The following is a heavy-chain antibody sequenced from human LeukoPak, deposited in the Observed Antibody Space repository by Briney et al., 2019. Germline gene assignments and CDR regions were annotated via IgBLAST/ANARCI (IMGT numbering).Heavy chain of an antibody. D-gene: IGHD3-22*01. Sequence: SVKVSCEASVATFITYATSWVRQAPGQGLEWMGGIIPIFGTANYAQKFQGRVTITADESTSTAYMELSSLRSEDTAVYYCASLYYFGNSSYPKPDYWGQGTLVTVSS. CDR3: ASLYYFGNSSYPKPDY. V-gene: IGHV1-69*13. CDR1: VATFITYA. J-gene: IGHJ4*02. CDR2: IIPIFGTA.